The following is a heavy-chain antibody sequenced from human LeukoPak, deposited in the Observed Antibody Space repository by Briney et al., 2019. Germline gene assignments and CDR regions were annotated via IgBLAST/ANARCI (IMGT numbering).Heavy chain of an antibody. D-gene: IGHD5-24*01. J-gene: IGHJ4*02. Sequence: GGSLRLSCVASGFTFSSYSMNWVRQAPGKGLEWVSFISSTSSSIYYAESVRGRFTISRDNAKNSLYLQMNSLRAEDTAVYYCARGGGYNPWGQGTLVTVSS. V-gene: IGHV3-21*01. CDR2: ISSTSSSI. CDR1: GFTFSSYS. CDR3: ARGGGYNP.